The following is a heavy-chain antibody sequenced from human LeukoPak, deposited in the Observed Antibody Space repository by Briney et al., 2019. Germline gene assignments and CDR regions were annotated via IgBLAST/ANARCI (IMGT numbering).Heavy chain of an antibody. J-gene: IGHJ4*02. V-gene: IGHV5-51*01. CDR3: ARVPMVRGVISFDY. D-gene: IGHD3-10*01. CDR1: GYSFSSYW. Sequence: GESLKISCQGSGYSFSSYWIAWVRQMPGKGLEWMGIIYPGDSDPRYSPSFQGQVTISADKSISTAYLQWSSLKASDTAMYYCARVPMVRGVISFDYWGQGTLVTVSS. CDR2: IYPGDSDP.